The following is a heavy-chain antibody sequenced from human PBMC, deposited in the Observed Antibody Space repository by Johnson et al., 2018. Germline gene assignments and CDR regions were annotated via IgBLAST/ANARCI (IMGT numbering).Heavy chain of an antibody. V-gene: IGHV3-64*01. CDR3: ARGGYYDSSGYYGVAFDI. J-gene: IGHJ3*02. Sequence: VQLVQSGGGLVQPGGSLRLSCAASGFTFSSYAMHWVRQAPGKGLEYVSAISSNGGSTYYANSVKGRFTTSRDNSKNTLYLQMNSLRAEDTAVYYCARGGYYDSSGYYGVAFDIWGQGTMVTVSS. CDR1: GFTFSSYA. D-gene: IGHD3-22*01. CDR2: ISSNGGST.